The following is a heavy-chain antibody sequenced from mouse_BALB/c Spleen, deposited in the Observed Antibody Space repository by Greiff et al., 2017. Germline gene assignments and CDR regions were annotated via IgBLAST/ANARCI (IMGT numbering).Heavy chain of an antibody. Sequence: EVKLVESGGGLVQPGGSRKLSCAASGFTFSSFGMHWVRQAPEKGLEWVAYISSGSSTIYYADTVKGRFTISRDNPKNTLFLQMTSLRSEDTAMYYCARGDCYAMDYWGQGTSVTVSS. CDR3: ARGDCYAMDY. CDR1: GFTFSSFG. V-gene: IGHV5-17*02. J-gene: IGHJ4*01. CDR2: ISSGSSTI.